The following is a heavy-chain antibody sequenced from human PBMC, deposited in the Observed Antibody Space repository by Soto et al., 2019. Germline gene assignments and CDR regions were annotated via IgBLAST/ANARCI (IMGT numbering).Heavy chain of an antibody. J-gene: IGHJ4*02. CDR1: GFTFSSYA. Sequence: PGGSLRLSCAASGFTFSSYAMSWVRQAPGKGLEWVSAISGSGGSTYYADSVKGRFTISRDNSKNTLYLQMNSLRAEDTAVYYCAKAGNYYDSSGYYWYYFDYWGQGTLVTV. CDR3: AKAGNYYDSSGYYWYYFDY. D-gene: IGHD3-22*01. CDR2: ISGSGGST. V-gene: IGHV3-23*01.